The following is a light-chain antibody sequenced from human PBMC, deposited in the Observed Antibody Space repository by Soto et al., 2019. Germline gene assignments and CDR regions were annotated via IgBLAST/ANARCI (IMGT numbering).Light chain of an antibody. Sequence: QPALTQPASVSGSPGQSITISCTGTSSDVGGYNYVSWYQHHPDKAPKLMIYDVNNRPSGVSHRFSGSKSGNTASLTISGLQAEDEAAYYCSSYSSTNTRLVFGGGTKLTVL. CDR2: DVN. J-gene: IGLJ2*01. CDR3: SSYSSTNTRLV. V-gene: IGLV2-14*03. CDR1: SSDVGGYNY.